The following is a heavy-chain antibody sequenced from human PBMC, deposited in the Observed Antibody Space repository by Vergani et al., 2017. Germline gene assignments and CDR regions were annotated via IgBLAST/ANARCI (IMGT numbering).Heavy chain of an antibody. D-gene: IGHD4-23*01. J-gene: IGHJ4*02. V-gene: IGHV1-69*06. CDR2: IIPIFGTA. Sequence: QVQLGQSGAEVKKPGSSVKVSCKASGGTFSSYAISWVRPGPGQGLEWMGGIIPIFGTANYAQKFQGRVTITADKSTSTGYMELSSLRSEDTAVYYCASGRLRWQFDYWGQGTLVTVSS. CDR3: ASGRLRWQFDY. CDR1: GGTFSSYA.